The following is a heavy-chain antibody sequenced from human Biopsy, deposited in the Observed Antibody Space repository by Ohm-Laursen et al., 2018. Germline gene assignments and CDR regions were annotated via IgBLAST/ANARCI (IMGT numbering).Heavy chain of an antibody. D-gene: IGHD2-2*01. CDR1: GFRFSGYH. V-gene: IGHV3-48*04. Sequence: SLRLSCAATGFRFSGYHMNWVRQAPGKGLQWLAYIKSDSTTIYYADSVKGRFTISRDNAKNSLFLHMNSLRAEDTAVYYCARESALKWYQSLSYFNGMDVWGQGTTVTVSS. J-gene: IGHJ6*02. CDR2: IKSDSTTI. CDR3: ARESALKWYQSLSYFNGMDV.